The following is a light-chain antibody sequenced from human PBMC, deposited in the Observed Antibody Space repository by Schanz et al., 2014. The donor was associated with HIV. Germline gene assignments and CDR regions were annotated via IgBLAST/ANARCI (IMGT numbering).Light chain of an antibody. J-gene: IGKJ5*01. CDR3: QQRTNWPPLT. CDR2: GAS. Sequence: EKVMTQSPATLSLSPGERATLSCRASQSVSNNLAWYQQKPGQAPRLLIYGASNRATGIPARFSGSGSGTDFTLTISSLEPEDFAVYYCQQRTNWPPLTFGQGTRLEIK. CDR1: QSVSNN. V-gene: IGKV3-11*01.